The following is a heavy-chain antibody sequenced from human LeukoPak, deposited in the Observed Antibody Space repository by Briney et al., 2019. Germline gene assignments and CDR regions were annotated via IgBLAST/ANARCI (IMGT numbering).Heavy chain of an antibody. J-gene: IGHJ3*01. CDR2: INPSSGGT. Sequence: GASVKVSCKASGYTFTGYYIHWVRQAPGQGLEWMGRINPSSGGTNYAQKFQGRVTLTRDTSINTAYLELSSLRSDDTAMYYCAGRLGYCSSGNCPSPWGQGTMVAVSS. CDR3: AGRLGYCSSGNCPSP. D-gene: IGHD2-2*01. V-gene: IGHV1-2*06. CDR1: GYTFTGYY.